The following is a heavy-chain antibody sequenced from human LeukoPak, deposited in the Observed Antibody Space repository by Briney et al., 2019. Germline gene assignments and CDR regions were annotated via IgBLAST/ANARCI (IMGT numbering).Heavy chain of an antibody. J-gene: IGHJ4*02. Sequence: GASVKVSCKASGYTFTSYYMHWVRQAPGQGLEWMGIINPSGGSTSYAQKFQGRVTMTRDTSTSTVYMELSSLRSEDMAVYYCARAYTRDGYKLYYFDYWGQGTLVTVSS. CDR3: ARAYTRDGYKLYYFDY. V-gene: IGHV1-46*01. CDR2: INPSGGST. CDR1: GYTFTSYY. D-gene: IGHD5-24*01.